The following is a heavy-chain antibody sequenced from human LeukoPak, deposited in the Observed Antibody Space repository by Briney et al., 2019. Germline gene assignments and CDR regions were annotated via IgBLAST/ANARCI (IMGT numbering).Heavy chain of an antibody. D-gene: IGHD1-26*01. CDR3: ARQRPAVGARPYFDS. CDR2: IYYSGSA. J-gene: IGHJ4*02. V-gene: IGHV4-39*01. CDR1: GDSIITNYY. Sequence: SETLSLTCTVSGDSIITNYYWGWIRQPPGKGLEWIGHIYYSGSAFYNPSLESRVTISVDTSKNQFSLRLTSVTATDTAVYYCARQRPAVGARPYFDSWGQGTLVTVSS.